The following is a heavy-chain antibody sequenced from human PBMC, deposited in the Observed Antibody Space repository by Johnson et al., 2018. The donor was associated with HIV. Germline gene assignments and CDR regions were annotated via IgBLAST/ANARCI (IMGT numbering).Heavy chain of an antibody. J-gene: IGHJ3*02. V-gene: IGHV3-53*01. CDR2: IYSGGST. CDR3: ARDLRNSSLFGAFDI. CDR1: GFTVSSNY. D-gene: IGHD6-13*01. Sequence: EVQLVESGGGLMQPGGSLRLSCVASGFTVSSNYMSWVRQAPGKGLEWVSVIYSGGSTYYADSVKGRFTISRDNSKNTLYLQMNSLRAEDTALYYCARDLRNSSLFGAFDIWGQGTMVTVSS.